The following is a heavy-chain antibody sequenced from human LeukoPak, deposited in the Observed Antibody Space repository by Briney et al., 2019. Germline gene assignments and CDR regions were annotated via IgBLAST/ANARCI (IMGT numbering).Heavy chain of an antibody. J-gene: IGHJ6*03. D-gene: IGHD2-8*01. CDR3: ARSTLGYCTNGVCYNPGNYYYMDV. CDR1: GGSISSYY. Sequence: SETLSLTCTVSGGSISSYYWSWIRQPAGKGLEWIGRIYTSGSTNCNPSLKSRVTMSVDTSKNQFSLKLSSVTAADTAVYYCARSTLGYCTNGVCYNPGNYYYMDVWGKGTTVTVSS. CDR2: IYTSGST. V-gene: IGHV4-4*07.